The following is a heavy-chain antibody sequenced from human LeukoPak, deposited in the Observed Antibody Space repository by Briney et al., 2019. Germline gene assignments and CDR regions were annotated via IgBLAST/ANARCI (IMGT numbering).Heavy chain of an antibody. D-gene: IGHD3-16*01. CDR3: ARDLGTLGWQRLFWFDP. CDR1: GGTFSSYA. V-gene: IGHV1-69*04. Sequence: ASVKVSCKASGGTFSSYAISWVRQAPGQGLEWMGRIIPILGIANYAQKFQGRVTITADKSTSTAYMELSSLRSEDTAVYYCARDLGTLGWQRLFWFDPWGQGTLVTVSS. J-gene: IGHJ5*02. CDR2: IIPILGIA.